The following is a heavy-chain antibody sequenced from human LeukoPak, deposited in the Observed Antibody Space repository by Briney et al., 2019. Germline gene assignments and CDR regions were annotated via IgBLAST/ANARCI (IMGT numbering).Heavy chain of an antibody. V-gene: IGHV3-48*02. Sequence: GGSLRLSCAASGFTFSSYNMNWVRQAPGKGLEWVSYISSSSSAIYYADSVKGRFTISRDNAKNSLYLQMNSLRDEDTAVYYCAMASGSYYGNFDYWGQGTLVTVSS. D-gene: IGHD1-26*01. J-gene: IGHJ4*02. CDR3: AMASGSYYGNFDY. CDR1: GFTFSSYN. CDR2: ISSSSSAI.